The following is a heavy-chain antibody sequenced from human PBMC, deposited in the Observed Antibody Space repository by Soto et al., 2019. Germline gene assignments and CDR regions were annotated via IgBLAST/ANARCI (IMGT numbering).Heavy chain of an antibody. V-gene: IGHV4-59*08. CDR1: GGSISSYY. CDR2: IYYSERT. D-gene: IGHD1-26*01. CDR3: ARHRKSGSYYDY. J-gene: IGHJ4*02. Sequence: QVQLQESGPGLVKPSETLSLTCTVSGGSISSYYWSWIRQPPGKGLEWIGYIYYSERTNYNPSLKSRVTLPGETSKNPFSLKLSSVTAADTAVYYCARHRKSGSYYDYWGPGALVTGSS.